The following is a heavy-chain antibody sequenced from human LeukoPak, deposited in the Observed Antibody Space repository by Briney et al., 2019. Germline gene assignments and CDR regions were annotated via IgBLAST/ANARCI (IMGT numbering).Heavy chain of an antibody. D-gene: IGHD5-18*01. V-gene: IGHV4-39*07. CDR3: ARDPLGTAMVHY. CDR1: GGSISSSSYY. CDR2: IYYSGST. Sequence: SETLSLTCTVSGGSISSSSYYWGWIRQPPGKGLEWIGSIYYSGSTYYNPSLKSRVTISVDRSKNQFSLKLSSVTAADTAVYYCARDPLGTAMVHYWGQGTLVTVSS. J-gene: IGHJ4*02.